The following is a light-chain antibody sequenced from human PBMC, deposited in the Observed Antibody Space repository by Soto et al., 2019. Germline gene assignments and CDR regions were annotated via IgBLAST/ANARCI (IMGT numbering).Light chain of an antibody. CDR3: AAWDDSLSGHVV. Sequence: QPVLTQPPSASGTPGQRVTISCSGSSSNIGSNYVYWYQQLPGTAPKLLIYSNNQRPSGVPDRFSGSKSGTSASLAISGLRSEDEADYYCAAWDDSLSGHVVFGGGTKL. CDR2: SNN. V-gene: IGLV1-47*02. J-gene: IGLJ2*01. CDR1: SSNIGSNY.